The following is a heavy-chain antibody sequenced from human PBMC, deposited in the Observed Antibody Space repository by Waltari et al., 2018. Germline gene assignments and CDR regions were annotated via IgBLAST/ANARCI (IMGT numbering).Heavy chain of an antibody. V-gene: IGHV3-30*18. CDR3: AKEVGVSGSSYMSYFDH. CDR2: VSYDGGTK. Sequence: QVQLVESGGDVVQPGRSLRLSCAASGFPFSNYGMQWFRQAPGKGLELVAVVSYDGGTKYYAESVKGRFTISRDNSKNTLYLQMNSLRAEDTAVYYCAKEVGVSGSSYMSYFDHWGQGSLVTVSS. J-gene: IGHJ4*02. CDR1: GFPFSNYG. D-gene: IGHD3-10*01.